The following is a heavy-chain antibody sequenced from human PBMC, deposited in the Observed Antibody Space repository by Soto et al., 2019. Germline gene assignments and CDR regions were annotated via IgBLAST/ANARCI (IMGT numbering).Heavy chain of an antibody. V-gene: IGHV4-39*01. CDR3: ARRPITIFGVVSSFDY. D-gene: IGHD3-3*01. J-gene: IGHJ4*02. CDR1: GGSISSSSYY. CDR2: IYYSGST. Sequence: SETLSLTCTVSGGSISSSSYYWGWIRQPPGKGLEWIGSIYYSGSTYYNPSLKSRVTISVDTSKNQFSLTLSSVTAADTAVYYCARRPITIFGVVSSFDYWGQGTLVTVSS.